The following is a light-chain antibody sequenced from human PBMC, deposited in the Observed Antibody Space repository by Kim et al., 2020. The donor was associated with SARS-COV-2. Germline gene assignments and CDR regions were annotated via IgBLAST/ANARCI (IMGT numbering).Light chain of an antibody. J-gene: IGKJ4*01. Sequence: VSPGGRAALSCRAGQSVSSDLAWYQHKPGQAPRLLVYGASTRATGIPVRFSGSGSGTEFTLTISSLQSEDFAVYYCHQFKKWPLTFGGGTKVDIK. CDR3: HQFKKWPLT. CDR1: QSVSSD. CDR2: GAS. V-gene: IGKV3-15*01.